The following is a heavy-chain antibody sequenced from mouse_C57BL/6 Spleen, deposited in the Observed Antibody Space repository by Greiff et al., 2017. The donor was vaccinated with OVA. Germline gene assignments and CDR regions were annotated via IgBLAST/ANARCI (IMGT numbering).Heavy chain of an antibody. CDR1: GYTFTSYG. D-gene: IGHD2-4*01. CDR2: IYPRSGNT. V-gene: IGHV1-81*01. CDR3: ARNYDYDENYYAMDY. J-gene: IGHJ4*01. Sequence: QVQLQQSGAELARPGASVKLSCKASGYTFTSYGISWVKQRTGQGLEWIGEIYPRSGNTYYNEKVKGKATLTADKSSSTAYMELRSLTSEDSAVYFCARNYDYDENYYAMDYWGQGTSVTVSS.